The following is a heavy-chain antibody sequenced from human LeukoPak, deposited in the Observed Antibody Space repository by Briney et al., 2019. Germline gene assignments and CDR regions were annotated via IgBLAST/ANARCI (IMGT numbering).Heavy chain of an antibody. Sequence: GGSLRLSCAASGFTFSSYAMSWVRQAPGKGLEWGSAISGSGGSTYYADSVKGRFTISRDNSQNTLYLQMNSLRVEDRAVYYCAKDLTSDYFDYWGQGTLVTVSS. J-gene: IGHJ4*02. CDR3: AKDLTSDYFDY. V-gene: IGHV3-23*01. CDR1: GFTFSSYA. D-gene: IGHD3-16*01. CDR2: ISGSGGST.